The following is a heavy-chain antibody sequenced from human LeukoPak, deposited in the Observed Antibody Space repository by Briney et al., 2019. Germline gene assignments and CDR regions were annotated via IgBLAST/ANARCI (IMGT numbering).Heavy chain of an antibody. V-gene: IGHV3-23*01. CDR1: GFTFSSYA. CDR2: ISGSGGST. J-gene: IGHJ4*02. Sequence: RGSLRLSCAASGFTFSSYAMSWVRQAPGKGLEWVSGISGSGGSTYYADSVKGRFTISRDNSKNTLYLQMNSLRAEDTAVYYCARVSDAFDYFFDSWGQGTLVTVSS. D-gene: IGHD5-12*01. CDR3: ARVSDAFDYFFDS.